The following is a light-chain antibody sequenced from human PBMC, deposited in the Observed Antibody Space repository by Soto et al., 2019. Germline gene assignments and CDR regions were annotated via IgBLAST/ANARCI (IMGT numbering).Light chain of an antibody. CDR2: RTN. CDR3: AAWDGSLNVVL. Sequence: QPVLTQPPSASGTPGQRVTISCSGSSSNIGTNTVNWYQQLPGSAPQLLLYRTNQRPSGVPGRFSGSKSGTSASLAISGLQSDDEADYYCAAWDGSLNVVLFGGGTKLTVL. CDR1: SSNIGTNT. J-gene: IGLJ2*01. V-gene: IGLV1-44*01.